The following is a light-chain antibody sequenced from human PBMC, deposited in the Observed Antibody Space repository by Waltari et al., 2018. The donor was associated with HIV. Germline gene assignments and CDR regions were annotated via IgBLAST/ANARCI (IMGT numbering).Light chain of an antibody. CDR3: QVWDRSSDQVI. CDR1: NIVSTC. CDR2: FDL. J-gene: IGLJ2*01. V-gene: IGLV3-21*04. Sequence: YELTQPPSVSVAPGQTAMIPCGGTNIVSTCVQCYQQKPGQAPVLVIYFDLDRPSGSPERFSGSVSGNTATLTISRVDAGDEADYYCQVWDRSSDQVIFGGGTKLTVL.